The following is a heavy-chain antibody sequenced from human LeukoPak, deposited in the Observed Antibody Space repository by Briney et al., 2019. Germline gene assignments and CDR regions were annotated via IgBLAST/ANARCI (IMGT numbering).Heavy chain of an antibody. D-gene: IGHD3-10*01. V-gene: IGHV4-38-2*02. CDR2: IYHSGST. CDR3: ARQTGSGLFILP. CDR1: GYSISSGYY. J-gene: IGHJ4*02. Sequence: PSETLSLTCTVSGYSISSGYYWGWIRQPPGKGLEWIGSIYHSGSTYYNASLKSQVSISIDMSKNQFSLKLTSVTAADTAVYYCARQTGSGLFILPGGQGTLVTVSS.